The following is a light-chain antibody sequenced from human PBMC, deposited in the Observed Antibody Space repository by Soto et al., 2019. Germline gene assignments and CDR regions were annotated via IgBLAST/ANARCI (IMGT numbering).Light chain of an antibody. CDR2: DAS. V-gene: IGKV3-11*01. CDR1: QSVSSY. CDR3: QQRANWPLT. J-gene: IGKJ4*01. Sequence: EIVLTHSPVTLSFSPWESSTLSVRASQSVSSYLVWYQQKPGQAPRLLISDASNRATGIPARFSGSGSGAGFTLTISSLEPEDFAVYYCQQRANWPLTFGGGTKVDIK.